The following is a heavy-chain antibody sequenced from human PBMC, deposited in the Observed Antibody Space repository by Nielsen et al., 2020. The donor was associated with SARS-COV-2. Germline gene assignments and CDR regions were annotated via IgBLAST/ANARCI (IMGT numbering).Heavy chain of an antibody. J-gene: IGHJ4*02. CDR2: IIPIFGTA. D-gene: IGHD3-22*01. CDR1: GGTFSSYA. CDR3: ARGRTYYYDSSGYYPFYYFDY. Sequence: SVKVSCKASGGTFSSYAISWVRQAPGQGLEWMGGIIPIFGTANYAQKFQGRVTITADESTSTAYMELSSLRSEDTAVYYCARGRTYYYDSSGYYPFYYFDYWGQGTLVTVSS. V-gene: IGHV1-69*13.